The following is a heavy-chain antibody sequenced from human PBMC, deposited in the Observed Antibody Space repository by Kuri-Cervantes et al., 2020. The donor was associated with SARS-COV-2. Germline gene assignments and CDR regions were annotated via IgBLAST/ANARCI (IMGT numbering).Heavy chain of an antibody. CDR1: GFTFTSYA. D-gene: IGHD3-3*01. J-gene: IGHJ4*02. Sequence: GESLKISCATSGFTFTSYAMSWVRQAPGKGLEWVSTISGGGGSTYYADSVEGRFTISRDSSKNTLYLQMNSLRAEDTAVYYCTRAPEGDFWSGYYYFDYWGQGTLVTVSS. V-gene: IGHV3-23*01. CDR3: TRAPEGDFWSGYYYFDY. CDR2: ISGGGGST.